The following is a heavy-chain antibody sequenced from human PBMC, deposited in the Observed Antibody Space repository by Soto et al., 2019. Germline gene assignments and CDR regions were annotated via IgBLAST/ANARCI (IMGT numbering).Heavy chain of an antibody. J-gene: IGHJ3*01. Sequence: EVQLLESGGGLVQPGGSLRLSCAASGFTFSNYAMSWVRQAPGKGLEWVSAISGSVGHTYYPDSVKGRFTISRDNSKNTLYLKMNSLRADDTAVYYCATWHEREHAYDVWGQGTTVTVSS. D-gene: IGHD1-1*01. CDR1: GFTFSNYA. CDR3: ATWHEREHAYDV. CDR2: ISGSVGHT. V-gene: IGHV3-23*01.